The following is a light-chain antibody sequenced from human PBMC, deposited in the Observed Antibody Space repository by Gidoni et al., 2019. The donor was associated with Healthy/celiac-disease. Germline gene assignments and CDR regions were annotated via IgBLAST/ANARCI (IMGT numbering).Light chain of an antibody. Sequence: EIELTQSTGTLSLSPGERATLSCRASQSVSSSYFAWYQQKPGQAPRLLIYGASSRATGNPDRFSGSGSGTDFSLTISRLEPEDFAVYYCQQYGSSPFTFXPXTKVDIK. J-gene: IGKJ3*01. V-gene: IGKV3-20*01. CDR1: QSVSSSY. CDR2: GAS. CDR3: QQYGSSPFT.